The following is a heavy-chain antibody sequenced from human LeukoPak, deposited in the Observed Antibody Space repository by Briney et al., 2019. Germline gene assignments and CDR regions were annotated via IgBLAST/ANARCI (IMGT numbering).Heavy chain of an antibody. CDR3: ARDHPPILTGYYYGMDV. J-gene: IGHJ6*02. Sequence: PGGSLRLSCAASGFTFRRYVMTWVRQAPGKGLEWVSVIYSGGSTYYADSVKGRFTISRDNSKNTLYLHMNSLRAEDTAVYYCARDHPPILTGYYYGMDVWGQGTTVTVSS. CDR2: IYSGGST. D-gene: IGHD3-9*01. CDR1: GFTFRRYV. V-gene: IGHV3-66*01.